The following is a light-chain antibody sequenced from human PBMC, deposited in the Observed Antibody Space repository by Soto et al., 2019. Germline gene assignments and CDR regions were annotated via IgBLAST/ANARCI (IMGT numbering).Light chain of an antibody. V-gene: IGKV4-1*01. J-gene: IGKJ4*01. CDR3: QQYYSNPLT. CDR1: RSVLFSSDNKTS. CDR2: RAS. Sequence: DIGMTQSPDSLAVSLGERATINCKSSRSVLFSSDNKTSVPWYQRKPRQPPKLLIYRASTRESGVPDRVSGSGSGTDFTLTISSLQAEDVAVYYCQQYYSNPLTFGGGTKVDIK.